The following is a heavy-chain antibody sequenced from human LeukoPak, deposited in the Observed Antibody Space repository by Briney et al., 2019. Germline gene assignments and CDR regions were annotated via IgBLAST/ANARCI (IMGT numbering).Heavy chain of an antibody. J-gene: IGHJ4*02. V-gene: IGHV3-15*04. CDR1: GFSFTDAW. Sequence: PGGSHRLSCVGSGFSFTDAWMSLVRQIPGKGLEWVGRIESKTDGETTDYATPVKDRFIISRDDSTNTLYLQMKSLKSEDTAVYYCSTYGSGRKFDYWGQGTLVTVSS. D-gene: IGHD3-10*01. CDR2: IESKTDGETT. CDR3: STYGSGRKFDY.